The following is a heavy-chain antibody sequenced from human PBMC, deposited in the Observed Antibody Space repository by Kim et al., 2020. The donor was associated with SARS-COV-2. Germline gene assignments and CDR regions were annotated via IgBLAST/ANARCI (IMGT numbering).Heavy chain of an antibody. CDR2: IIPIFGTA. J-gene: IGHJ4*02. CDR1: GGTFSSYA. Sequence: SVKVSCKASGGTFSSYAISWVRQAPGQGLEWMGGIIPIFGTANYAQKFQGRVTITADESTSTAYMELSSLRSEDTAVYYCASSYYYGSGRPPPFDYWGQGTLVTVSS. CDR3: ASSYYYGSGRPPPFDY. V-gene: IGHV1-69*13. D-gene: IGHD3-10*01.